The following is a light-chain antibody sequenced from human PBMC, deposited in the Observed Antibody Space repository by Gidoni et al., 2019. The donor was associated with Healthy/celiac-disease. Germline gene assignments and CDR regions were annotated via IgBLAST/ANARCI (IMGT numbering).Light chain of an antibody. CDR1: QSISSY. CDR2: AAS. CDR3: QQSYSSPRT. V-gene: IGKV1-39*01. J-gene: IGKJ2*01. Sequence: DIQMTQSPSSLSASVGDRVTITCRASQSISSYLNWYQQKPGNAPKLLIYAASSLQSGIPSRFSGSGSGTEFTLTISSLQPEDFATYYCQQSYSSPRTFGQGTKLEIK.